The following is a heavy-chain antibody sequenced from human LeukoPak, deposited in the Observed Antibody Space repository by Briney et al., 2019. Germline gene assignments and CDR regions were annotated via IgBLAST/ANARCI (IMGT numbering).Heavy chain of an antibody. Sequence: SETLSLTCTVSGGSISGSSYYWSWIRQPPGKGLEWIGEINHSGSTNYNPSLKSRVTISVDTSKNQFSLKLSSVTAADTAVYYCATPKKGPMVRGVSAFDIWGQGTMVTVSS. J-gene: IGHJ3*02. CDR3: ATPKKGPMVRGVSAFDI. D-gene: IGHD3-10*01. CDR1: GGSISGSSYY. V-gene: IGHV4-39*07. CDR2: INHSGST.